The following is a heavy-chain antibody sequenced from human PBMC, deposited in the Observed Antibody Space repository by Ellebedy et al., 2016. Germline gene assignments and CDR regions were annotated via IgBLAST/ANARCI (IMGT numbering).Heavy chain of an antibody. CDR1: GFTFSAYG. J-gene: IGHJ4*02. V-gene: IGHV3-30*18. CDR3: AKGPIAVAGTHMFDY. CDR2: ISYDGSNK. D-gene: IGHD6-19*01. Sequence: GGSLRLXXAASGFTFSAYGMHWVRQAPGKGLEWVAVISYDGSNKYYADSVKGRITISRDNSKNTLYLQMNSLRPEDTAVYYCAKGPIAVAGTHMFDYWGQGTLVTVSS.